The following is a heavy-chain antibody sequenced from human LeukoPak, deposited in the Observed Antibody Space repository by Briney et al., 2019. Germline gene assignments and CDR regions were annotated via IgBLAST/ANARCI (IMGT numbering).Heavy chain of an antibody. D-gene: IGHD6-19*01. CDR1: GGTFSSYA. V-gene: IGHV1-69*04. CDR3: ARDGVAGTVGYFDY. CDR2: IIPILGIA. Sequence: ASVKVPCKASGGTFSSYAISWVRQAPGQGLEWMGRIIPILGIANYAQKFQGRVTITADESTSTAYMELSSLRSEDTAVYYCARDGVAGTVGYFDYWGQGTLVTVSS. J-gene: IGHJ4*02.